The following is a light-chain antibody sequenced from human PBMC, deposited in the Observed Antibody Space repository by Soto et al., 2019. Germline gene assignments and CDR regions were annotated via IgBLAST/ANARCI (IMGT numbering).Light chain of an antibody. CDR2: GHT. V-gene: IGLV1-40*01. CDR3: QSYDSSLSAYV. Sequence: QSVLTQPPSVSGAPGQRVSISCTGSSSTIGAGYDVHWYQQLPGTAPKPLIYGHTNRPSGVPDRFSGSKSGTSASLAITALQAEDEADYYCQSYDSSLSAYVFGTGTKVTV. J-gene: IGLJ1*01. CDR1: SSTIGAGYD.